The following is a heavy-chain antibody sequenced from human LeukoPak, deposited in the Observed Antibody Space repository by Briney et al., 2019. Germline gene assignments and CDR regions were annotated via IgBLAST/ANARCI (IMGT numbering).Heavy chain of an antibody. CDR2: FDPEDGET. CDR1: GYTLTELS. CDR3: ATDLTTFGGVIVIPYY. Sequence: GASVKVSCKVSGYTLTELSMHWVRQAPGKGLEWMGGFDPEDGETIYAQKFQGRVTMTEDTSTDTAYTELSSLRSEDTAVYYCATDLTTFGGVIVIPYYWGQGTLVTVSS. V-gene: IGHV1-24*01. D-gene: IGHD3-16*02. J-gene: IGHJ4*02.